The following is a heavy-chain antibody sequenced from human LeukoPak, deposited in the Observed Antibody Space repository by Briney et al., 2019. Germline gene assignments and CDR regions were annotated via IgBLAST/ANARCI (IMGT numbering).Heavy chain of an antibody. CDR2: INHSGST. CDR1: GGSISSSSYY. Sequence: PSETLSLTCTVSGGSISSSSYYWGWIRQPPGKGLEWIGEINHSGSTNYNPSLKSRVTISVDTSKNQFSLKLSSVTAADTAVYYCARVQRYYYGSGSYSLDYWGQGTLVTVSS. J-gene: IGHJ4*02. D-gene: IGHD3-10*01. V-gene: IGHV4-39*07. CDR3: ARVQRYYYGSGSYSLDY.